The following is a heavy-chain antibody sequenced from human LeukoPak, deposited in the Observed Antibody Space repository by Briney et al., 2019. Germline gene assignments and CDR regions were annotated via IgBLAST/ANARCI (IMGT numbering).Heavy chain of an antibody. CDR2: IKADGNEK. V-gene: IGHV3-7*05. Sequence: PGGSLRLSCAASGFTFNMFWMSWVRQAPGKGLEWVANIKADGNEKYYVDSVKGRFTISRDNAKNSVYLQMDSLRAEDTAVYYCAKGVKFGESNFDYWGQGTLVTVSS. CDR3: AKGVKFGESNFDY. D-gene: IGHD3-10*01. CDR1: GFTFNMFW. J-gene: IGHJ4*02.